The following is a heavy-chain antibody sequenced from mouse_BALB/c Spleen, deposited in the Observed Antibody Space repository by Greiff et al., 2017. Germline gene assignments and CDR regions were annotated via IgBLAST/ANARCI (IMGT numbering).Heavy chain of an antibody. Sequence: QVQLKESGPGLVAPSQTLSITCTASGFSLTSYGVHWVRQPPGKGLEWLGVIWAGGSTNYNSALMSRLSISKDNSKSQVFLKMNSLQTDDTAMYYCAREPSNPWFAYWGQGTLVTVSA. D-gene: IGHD4-1*01. CDR2: IWAGGST. J-gene: IGHJ3*01. V-gene: IGHV2-9*02. CDR3: AREPSNPWFAY. CDR1: GFSLTSYG.